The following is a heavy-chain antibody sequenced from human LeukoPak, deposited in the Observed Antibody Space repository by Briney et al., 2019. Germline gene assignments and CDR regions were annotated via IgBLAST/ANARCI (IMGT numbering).Heavy chain of an antibody. J-gene: IGHJ4*02. CDR2: ISAYNGNT. CDR1: GYTFTSYG. CDR3: ARGSYDILTGYYRY. D-gene: IGHD3-9*01. Sequence: GASVKVSCKASGYTFTSYGISWMRQARGQGLEWMGWISAYNGNTNYAQKLQGRVTMTTDTSTSTAYMELRSLRSDDTAVYYCARGSYDILTGYYRYWGQGTLVTVSS. V-gene: IGHV1-18*01.